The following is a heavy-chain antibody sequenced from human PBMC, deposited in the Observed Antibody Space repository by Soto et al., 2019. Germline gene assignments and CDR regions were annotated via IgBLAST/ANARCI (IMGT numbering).Heavy chain of an antibody. Sequence: SETLSLTCAVSGGSISSSNWWSWVRQPPGKGLEWIGEIYHSGSTNYNPSLKSRVTISVDKSKNQFSLKLSSVTAADTAVYYCARGQVAVITRAFDYWGQGTLVTVSS. D-gene: IGHD3-22*01. CDR3: ARGQVAVITRAFDY. CDR1: GGSISSSNW. V-gene: IGHV4-4*02. J-gene: IGHJ4*02. CDR2: IYHSGST.